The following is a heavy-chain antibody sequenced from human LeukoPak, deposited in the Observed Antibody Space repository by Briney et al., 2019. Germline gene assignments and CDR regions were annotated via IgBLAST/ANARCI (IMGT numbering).Heavy chain of an antibody. CDR3: ARDPSPGSVTLDY. CDR2: INTNSGGT. Sequence: ASVKVSCKASGYTFTGYYMHWVRQAPGQGLEWMGWINTNSGGTNYAQKFQGRVTMTNDTSISTAYMELSRLRSDDTAVYYCARDPSPGSVTLDYWGQETLVTVSS. D-gene: IGHD4-17*01. J-gene: IGHJ4*02. V-gene: IGHV1-2*02. CDR1: GYTFTGYY.